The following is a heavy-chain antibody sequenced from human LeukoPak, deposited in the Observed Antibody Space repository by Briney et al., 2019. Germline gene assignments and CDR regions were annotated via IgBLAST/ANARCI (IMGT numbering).Heavy chain of an antibody. J-gene: IGHJ3*02. CDR1: GGSISSYY. D-gene: IGHD7-27*01. Sequence: SETLSLTCTVSGGSISSYYWSWIRQPPGKGLEWIGYIYYSGNTNYNPSLKSRLTISVDTSKTQFSLKLSSVTAADTAVYYCARDGPGDPSGRDAFDIWGQGTVVTVSS. CDR3: ARDGPGDPSGRDAFDI. V-gene: IGHV4-59*01. CDR2: IYYSGNT.